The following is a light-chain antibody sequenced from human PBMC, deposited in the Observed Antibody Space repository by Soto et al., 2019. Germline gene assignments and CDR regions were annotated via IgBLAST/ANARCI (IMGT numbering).Light chain of an antibody. Sequence: QSALTQPPSASGSPGQSVTISCTGTSSDVGGYDFVSWYQQHPGKAPKLVIYEVYKRPSGVPARFSGSKSGNTASLTVSGLQAEDEADYHCATWDDSLNVVFGGGTKLTVL. CDR3: ATWDDSLNVV. J-gene: IGLJ2*01. CDR1: SSDVGGYDF. CDR2: EVY. V-gene: IGLV2-8*01.